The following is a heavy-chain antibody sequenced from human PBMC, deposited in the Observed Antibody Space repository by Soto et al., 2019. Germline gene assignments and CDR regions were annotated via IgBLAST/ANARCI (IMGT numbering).Heavy chain of an antibody. V-gene: IGHV4-59*01. CDR3: ARCSGCYATFDY. Sequence: QVQLQESGPGLVKPSETLSLTCTVSGGSISSYYWSWIRQPPGKGLEWIGYIYYSGSTNYNPSLTSRVTNSVDTSNHQFSLKLSSVTAADTAGYYCARCSGCYATFDYGDQGTLVTVSS. CDR2: IYYSGST. J-gene: IGHJ4*02. D-gene: IGHD3-10*02. CDR1: GGSISSYY.